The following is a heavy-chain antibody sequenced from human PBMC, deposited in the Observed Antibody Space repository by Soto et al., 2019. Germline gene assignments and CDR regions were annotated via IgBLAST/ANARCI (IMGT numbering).Heavy chain of an antibody. Sequence: ASVKVSCKASGYTFNSHDVNWVRQAIGQGLEWMGWMNPSSGNTVYAQTFQGRVTMTRNISISTSYMELSSLTSEDTAVYYCARGYCSGGSCYLVDYWGQGTLVTVSS. CDR3: ARGYCSGGSCYLVDY. V-gene: IGHV1-8*01. CDR2: MNPSSGNT. CDR1: GYTFNSHD. D-gene: IGHD2-15*01. J-gene: IGHJ4*02.